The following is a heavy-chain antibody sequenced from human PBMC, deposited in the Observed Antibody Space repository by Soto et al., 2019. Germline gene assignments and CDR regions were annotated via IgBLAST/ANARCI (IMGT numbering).Heavy chain of an antibody. Sequence: PSETLSLTCTVSGGSITSSYWSWIRQPAGKGLEWIGRIYSGGRTNYNPSLKSRVTMSVDTSKNQFSLRLSSVTAADTAMYYCARGSSRWDYWGQGTLVTVSS. D-gene: IGHD6-13*01. CDR2: IYSGGRT. V-gene: IGHV4-4*07. J-gene: IGHJ4*02. CDR3: ARGSSRWDY. CDR1: GGSITSSY.